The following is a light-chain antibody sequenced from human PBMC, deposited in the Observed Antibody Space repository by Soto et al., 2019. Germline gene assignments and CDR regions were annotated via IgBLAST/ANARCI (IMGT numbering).Light chain of an antibody. Sequence: QSALTQPPSVSGSPGQSVTISCTGTSSDVGSYNRVSWYQQHPGTAPKLMIYEVSNRPSGVPDRFSGSKSGNTASLTISGLQAEDEADYYCSSYTRSSNVVFGGGTKLTVL. CDR1: SSDVGSYNR. CDR3: SSYTRSSNVV. J-gene: IGLJ2*01. CDR2: EVS. V-gene: IGLV2-18*02.